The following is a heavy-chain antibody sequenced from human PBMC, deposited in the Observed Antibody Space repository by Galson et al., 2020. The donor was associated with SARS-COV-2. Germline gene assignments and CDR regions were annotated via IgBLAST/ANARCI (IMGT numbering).Heavy chain of an antibody. CDR1: GYTFTSYE. Sequence: ASVTVSCTASGYTFTSYEINWVRQAPGPGLEWMGWMNPHSGNTGYAQKFQVRVTMTRTTSISTAYMELNSLTSEDTAVYYCARSYDDFATWFDPWGQRTLVTVSS. V-gene: IGHV1-8*01. D-gene: IGHD4-17*01. CDR3: ARSYDDFATWFDP. J-gene: IGHJ5*02. CDR2: MNPHSGNT.